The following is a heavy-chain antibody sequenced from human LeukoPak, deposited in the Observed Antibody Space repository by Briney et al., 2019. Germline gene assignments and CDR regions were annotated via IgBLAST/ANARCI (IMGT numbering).Heavy chain of an antibody. CDR3: ARARDYGDISFGY. D-gene: IGHD4-17*01. J-gene: IGHJ4*02. V-gene: IGHV6-1*01. Sequence: SQTLSLTCAISGDSVSSNSAAWNWIRQSPSRGLEWLGRTYYKSKWYNNYAVSVKSRISINPDTSKNQFSLQLNSVTPEDTAVYFCARARDYGDISFGYWGQGTLVTVSS. CDR1: GDSVSSNSAA. CDR2: TYYKSKWYN.